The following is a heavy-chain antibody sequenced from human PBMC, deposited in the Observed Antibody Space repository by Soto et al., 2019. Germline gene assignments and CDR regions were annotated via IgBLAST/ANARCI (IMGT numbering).Heavy chain of an antibody. Sequence: VQLQESGPGLVKPSETLSLTCIVSGGSISSHYWSWIRQPPGKGLEWIGCIFDNRNTNYNPSLRSRVSMSVDTSKNQFSLMLRSVSAADTAVYYCARSVAVSADYFYYGLDVWGHGTTVIVSS. CDR3: ARSVAVSADYFYYGLDV. CDR1: GGSISSHY. J-gene: IGHJ6*02. CDR2: IFDNRNT. D-gene: IGHD6-19*01. V-gene: IGHV4-59*11.